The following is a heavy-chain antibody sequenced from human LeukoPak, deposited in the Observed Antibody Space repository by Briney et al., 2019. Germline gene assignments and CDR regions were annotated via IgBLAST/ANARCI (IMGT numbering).Heavy chain of an antibody. V-gene: IGHV1-69*04. D-gene: IGHD5-18*01. Sequence: SVKVSCKAFGGTFSSYAISWVRQAPGQGLEWMGRIIPILGIANYAQKFQGRVTITADKSTSTAYMELSSLRSEDTAVYYCARGADTAMLDDYYYGMDVWGQGTTVTVSS. J-gene: IGHJ6*02. CDR3: ARGADTAMLDDYYYGMDV. CDR1: GGTFSSYA. CDR2: IIPILGIA.